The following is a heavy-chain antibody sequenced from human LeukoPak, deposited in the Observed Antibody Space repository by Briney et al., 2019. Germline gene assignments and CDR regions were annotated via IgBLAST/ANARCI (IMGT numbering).Heavy chain of an antibody. CDR2: MNPNSGNT. Sequence: ASVKVSCKASGYTFTSYDINWVRQATGQGLEWMGWMNPNSGNTGYAQKFQGRATMTRNTSISTAYMELSSLRSEDTAVYYCARGVSYYYGSGSYYIGYWGQGTLVTVSS. V-gene: IGHV1-8*01. CDR1: GYTFTSYD. J-gene: IGHJ4*02. D-gene: IGHD3-10*01. CDR3: ARGVSYYYGSGSYYIGY.